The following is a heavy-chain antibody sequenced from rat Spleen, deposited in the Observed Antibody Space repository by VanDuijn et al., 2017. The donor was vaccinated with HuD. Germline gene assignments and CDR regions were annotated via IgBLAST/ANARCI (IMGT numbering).Heavy chain of an antibody. D-gene: IGHD4-4*01. Sequence: EVQLVESGGGLVQPGRSLKLSCAASGFTFNNYGMAWVRQAPTKGLEWVATLSYDGISTYYRDSVRGRFTISSDNAKTTLYLQMDSLRSEDTATYYVTRHDDSGVITNWFAYWGQGTLVTVSS. V-gene: IGHV5-29*01. CDR2: LSYDGIST. CDR1: GFTFNNYG. CDR3: TRHDDSGVITNWFAY. J-gene: IGHJ3*01.